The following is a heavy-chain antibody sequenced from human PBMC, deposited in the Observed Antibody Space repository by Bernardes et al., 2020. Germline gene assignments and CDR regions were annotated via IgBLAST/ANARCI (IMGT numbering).Heavy chain of an antibody. J-gene: IGHJ3*02. V-gene: IGHV5-51*01. Sequence: GESLKISCKASGYSFANYWVAWVRQVPGKGLEYMGIVYPGDSDAKYSPSFQGQVTISADKSISTASLQWSSLRASDTAMYYCARLMASSALDLSCSDGSCNKRRGRISFDMWGQGTLVTVSS. CDR3: ARLMASSALDLSCSDGSCNKRRGRISFDM. CDR1: GYSFANYW. CDR2: VYPGDSDA. D-gene: IGHD2-15*01.